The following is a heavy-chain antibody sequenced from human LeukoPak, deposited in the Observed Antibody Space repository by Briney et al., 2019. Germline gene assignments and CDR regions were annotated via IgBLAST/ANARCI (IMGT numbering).Heavy chain of an antibody. V-gene: IGHV4-59*01. J-gene: IGHJ3*02. D-gene: IGHD3-22*01. CDR3: ARDVWDSSGYFSGIDAFDI. CDR2: IYYSGST. CDR1: GGSFSGYY. Sequence: PSETLSLTCAVYGGSFSGYYWSWIRQPPGKGLEWIGYIYYSGSTNYNPSLKSRVTISVDTSKNQFSLKLSSVTAADTAVYYCARDVWDSSGYFSGIDAFDIWGQGTMVTVSS.